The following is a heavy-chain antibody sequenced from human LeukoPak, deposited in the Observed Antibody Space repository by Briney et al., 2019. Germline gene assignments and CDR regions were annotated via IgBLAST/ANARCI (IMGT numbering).Heavy chain of an antibody. CDR2: IYSGGST. CDR3: ARDLVAYDSSGYYSDYYYYMDV. V-gene: IGHV3-53*01. CDR1: GFTVSSNY. Sequence: GGSLRLSCAASGFTVSSNYMSWARQAPGKGLEWVSVIYSGGSTYYADSVKGRFTISRDNSKNTLYLQMNSLRAEDTAVYYCARDLVAYDSSGYYSDYYYYMDVWGKGTTVTVSS. D-gene: IGHD3-22*01. J-gene: IGHJ6*03.